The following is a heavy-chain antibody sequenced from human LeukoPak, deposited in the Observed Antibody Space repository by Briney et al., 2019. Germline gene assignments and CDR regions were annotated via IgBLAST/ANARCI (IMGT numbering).Heavy chain of an antibody. CDR3: ARDRGDGYNWDGFDI. D-gene: IGHD5-24*01. Sequence: PSETLSLTCTVSGDSIRSHYWSLIRHPPGKGLEWIGYIYYTGTTNSNPSLRSRVSISVNTSKNQFSSNLRSVTAADTAVYFCARDRGDGYNWDGFDIWGQGTLVTVSS. CDR1: GDSIRSHY. CDR2: IYYTGTT. V-gene: IGHV4-59*11. J-gene: IGHJ3*02.